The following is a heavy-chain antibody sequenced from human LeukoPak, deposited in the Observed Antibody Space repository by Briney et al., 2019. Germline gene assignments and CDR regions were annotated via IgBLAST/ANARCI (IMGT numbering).Heavy chain of an antibody. Sequence: ASVKVSCKASGYTFTSYDINWVRQATGQGLEWMGWMNPNSGNTGYAQKFQGRVTITRNTSISTAYMELSSLRSEDTAVYYCASEPRTYYYDSSGYYYFDYWGQGTLVTVSS. CDR2: MNPNSGNT. J-gene: IGHJ4*02. D-gene: IGHD3-22*01. V-gene: IGHV1-8*03. CDR3: ASEPRTYYYDSSGYYYFDY. CDR1: GYTFTSYD.